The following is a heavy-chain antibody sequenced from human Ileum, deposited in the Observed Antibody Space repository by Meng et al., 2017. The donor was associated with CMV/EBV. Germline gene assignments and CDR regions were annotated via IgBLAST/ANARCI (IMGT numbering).Heavy chain of an antibody. J-gene: IGHJ4*02. Sequence: SETLSLTCAVSGGSISSSNWWSWVRQPPGKGLEWIGEIYHSGSTNYNPSLKSRVTISVDKSKKQFSLKLSSVTAADTAVYYCASRGSSGWYYFDYWGQGTLVTVSS. CDR3: ASRGSSGWYYFDY. CDR1: GGSISSSNW. V-gene: IGHV4-4*02. D-gene: IGHD6-19*01. CDR2: IYHSGST.